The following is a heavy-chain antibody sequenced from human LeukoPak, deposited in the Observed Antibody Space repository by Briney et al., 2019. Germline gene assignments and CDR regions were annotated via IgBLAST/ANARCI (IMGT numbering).Heavy chain of an antibody. CDR1: GFTFSSYW. D-gene: IGHD3-22*01. Sequence: GGSLRLSCAAAGFTFSSYWMSWVRQAAGKGLEWVANIKQEGSEKYYVDSVKGRFTISRDNAKNSLYLQMNSLRAEDTAVYYCARADSAYYYDSSGYYWWVPTNFDYWGQGTLVTVSS. CDR3: ARADSAYYYDSSGYYWWVPTNFDY. CDR2: IKQEGSEK. J-gene: IGHJ4*02. V-gene: IGHV3-7*01.